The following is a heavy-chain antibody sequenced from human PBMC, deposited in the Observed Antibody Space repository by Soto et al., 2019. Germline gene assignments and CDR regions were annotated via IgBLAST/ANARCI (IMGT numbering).Heavy chain of an antibody. J-gene: IGHJ4*02. CDR2: ISGSGGST. D-gene: IGHD3-22*01. V-gene: IGHV3-23*01. CDR1: GFTFSSYA. Sequence: VQLLESGGGLVQPGGSLRLSCAASGFTFSSYAMSWVRQAPGKGLEWVSAISGSGGSTYYADSVKGRFTISRDNSKNTLYLQMNSLRAEDTAVYYCAKEVAGYYDSSGYYYVSGYFDYWGQGTLVTVSS. CDR3: AKEVAGYYDSSGYYYVSGYFDY.